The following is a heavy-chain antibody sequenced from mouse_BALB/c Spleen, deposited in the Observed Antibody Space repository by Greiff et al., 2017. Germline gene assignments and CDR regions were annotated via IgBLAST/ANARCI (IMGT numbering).Heavy chain of an antibody. V-gene: IGHV1S81*02. D-gene: IGHD2-4*01. CDR3: ARRATMITGGAMDY. Sequence: VQLQQPGAELVKPGASVKLSCKASGYTFTSYWMHWVKQRPGQGLEWIGEINPSNGRTNYNEKFKSKATLTVDKSSSTAYMQLSSLTSEDSAVYYCARRATMITGGAMDYWGQGTSVTVSS. CDR1: GYTFTSYW. J-gene: IGHJ4*01. CDR2: INPSNGRT.